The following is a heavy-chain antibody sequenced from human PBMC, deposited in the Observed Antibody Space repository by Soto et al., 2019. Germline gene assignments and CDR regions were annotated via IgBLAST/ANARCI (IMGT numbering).Heavy chain of an antibody. D-gene: IGHD3-10*01. V-gene: IGHV3-13*04. J-gene: IGHJ6*02. Sequence: PGGSLRLSCAASGFTFSSYDMHWVRQATGKGLEWVSAIGTAGDTYYPGSVKGRFTISRENAKNTMYLQMNNLRAEDTALYYCAGPLGSGSYPPDYYYYYGMDVWGQGTAVTVSS. CDR3: AGPLGSGSYPPDYYYYYGMDV. CDR1: GFTFSSYD. CDR2: IGTAGDT.